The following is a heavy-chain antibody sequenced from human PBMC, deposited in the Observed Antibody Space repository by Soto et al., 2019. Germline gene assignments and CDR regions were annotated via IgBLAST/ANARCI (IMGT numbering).Heavy chain of an antibody. V-gene: IGHV3-23*01. Sequence: GGSLILSRAASGFTLSSYALSRVRPAPGKGLEWVSAISGSGGSTYYADSVKGRFTISRDNSKNTLYLQMNSLRAEDTAVYSCAKERKNVAAFDYWGQGTLDPVSS. CDR1: GFTLSSYA. D-gene: IGHD5-12*01. CDR3: AKERKNVAAFDY. J-gene: IGHJ4*02. CDR2: ISGSGGST.